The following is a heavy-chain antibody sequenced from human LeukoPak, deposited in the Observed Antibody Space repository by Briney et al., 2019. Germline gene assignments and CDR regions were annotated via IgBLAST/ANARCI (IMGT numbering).Heavy chain of an antibody. CDR1: GFTFTSSA. V-gene: IGHV3-64*01. D-gene: IGHD3-10*01. J-gene: IGHJ4*02. CDR2: ISSNGGST. CDR3: ARDTGPFYGSGSYHDY. Sequence: SCKASGFTFTSSAMHWVRQAPGKGLEYVSAISSNGGSTYYANSVKGRFTISRDNSKNTLYLQMGSLRAEDMAVYYCARDTGPFYGSGSYHDYWGQGTLVTVSS.